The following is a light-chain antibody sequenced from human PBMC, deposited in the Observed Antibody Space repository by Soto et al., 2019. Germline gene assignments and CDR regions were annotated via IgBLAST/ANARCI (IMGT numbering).Light chain of an antibody. CDR3: QQYYSYPWT. V-gene: IGKV1-5*03. CDR2: KAS. CDR1: QSVGTY. J-gene: IGKJ1*01. Sequence: DIQMTQSPSTLSASVGDRVTITCRASQSVGTYLAWFQQRPGRAAQGLISKASTLESGAPSRFTGSGSGTEFPLNITSLQPEDFATYYCQQYYSYPWTFGQGTKV.